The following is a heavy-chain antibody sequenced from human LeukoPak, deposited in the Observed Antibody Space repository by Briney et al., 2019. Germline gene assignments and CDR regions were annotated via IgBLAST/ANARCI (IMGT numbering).Heavy chain of an antibody. V-gene: IGHV4-38-2*02. J-gene: IGHJ3*02. D-gene: IGHD3-3*01. CDR2: IYHSGST. CDR3: ARGRGLRFLGWSLYDAFDI. CDR1: GYSISSGYY. Sequence: SETLSLTCTVSGYSISSGYYWGWIRPPPGKGLEWIGSIYHSGSTYYNPSLKSRVTISVDTSKNQFSLKLSSVTAADTAVYYCARGRGLRFLGWSLYDAFDIWGQGTMVTVSS.